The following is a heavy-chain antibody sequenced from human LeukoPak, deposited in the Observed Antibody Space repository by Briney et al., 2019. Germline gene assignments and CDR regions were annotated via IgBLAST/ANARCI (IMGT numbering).Heavy chain of an antibody. D-gene: IGHD6-13*01. V-gene: IGHV3-48*03. Sequence: PGGSLGLSCAASGFTFSSYEMNWDRQAPGKVLEWVSYISSSGSNRYHADSVKGRFTISRDNAKNSLYLQMNSLRAEDTALYYCARALAAAGTKGTGPLGYWGQGTLVTVSS. CDR3: ARALAAAGTKGTGPLGY. CDR2: ISSSGSNR. CDR1: GFTFSSYE. J-gene: IGHJ4*02.